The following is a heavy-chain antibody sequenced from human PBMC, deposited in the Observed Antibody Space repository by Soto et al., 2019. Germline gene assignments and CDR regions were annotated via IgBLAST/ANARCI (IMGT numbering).Heavy chain of an antibody. CDR1: GDSMTRSVW. CDR2: VFHTGNT. CDR3: ARKAWVRFDY. D-gene: IGHD7-27*01. J-gene: IGHJ4*02. Sequence: LSLTCTVSGDSMTRSVWWTWVRQPPGKGLEWIGEVFHTGNTNYNPSLKGRVTMSVDKSTNEFSLKVTSVTAADTAIYYCARKAWVRFDYWGQGALVTVSS. V-gene: IGHV4-4*02.